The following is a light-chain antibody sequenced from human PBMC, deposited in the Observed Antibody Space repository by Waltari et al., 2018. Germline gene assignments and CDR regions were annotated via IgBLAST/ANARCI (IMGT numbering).Light chain of an antibody. CDR3: AAWDDSLNGRWV. CDR1: SSNIGSNT. CDR2: SNN. Sequence: QSVLTQPPSASGTPGQRVTISCSGSSSNIGSNTVNWYQQLPGTAPKLLIYSNNQRPSGVPDPFAGSKSGTSASRAISGLQSEDEADYYCAAWDDSLNGRWVFGGGTKLTVL. V-gene: IGLV1-44*01. J-gene: IGLJ3*02.